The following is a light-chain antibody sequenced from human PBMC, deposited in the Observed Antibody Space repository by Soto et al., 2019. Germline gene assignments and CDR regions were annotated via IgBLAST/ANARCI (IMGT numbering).Light chain of an antibody. J-gene: IGKJ2*01. CDR3: QQYGSSPYT. Sequence: EIVLTQSPGTLSLSPGERATLSCRASQSVSSSYLAWYQQKPGQAPRLLIYDASSRATGIPDRFSGSGSGPDFTLTISRLEPEDFAVYFCQQYGSSPYTFGQGTTLEIK. CDR2: DAS. V-gene: IGKV3-20*01. CDR1: QSVSSSY.